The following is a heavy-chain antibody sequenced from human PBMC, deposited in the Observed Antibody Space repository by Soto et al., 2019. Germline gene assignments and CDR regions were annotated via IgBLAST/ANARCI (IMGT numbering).Heavy chain of an antibody. CDR3: ERDGRYSYGHDY. V-gene: IGHV3-21*01. D-gene: IGHD5-18*01. CDR2: ISSSSSYI. CDR1: GFTFSSYS. J-gene: IGHJ4*02. Sequence: EVQLVESGGGLVKPGGSLRLSCAASGFTFSSYSMNWVRQAPGKGLEWVSSISSSSSYIYYADSVKGRFTISRDNAKNSLYLQRNSLRAEDTAVYDCERDGRYSYGHDYWGQGTLVTVSS.